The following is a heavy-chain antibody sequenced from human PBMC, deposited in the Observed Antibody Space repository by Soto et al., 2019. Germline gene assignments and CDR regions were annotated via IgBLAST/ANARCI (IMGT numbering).Heavy chain of an antibody. CDR1: GLSFSSYN. Sequence: EGQLVESGGGLVQPGGSLRLSCDASGLSFSSYNMNWVRQAPGKGLGWVAYITAATGTVYYADSVNGRFTISRDNAKNSLYLQMNSLRDEDTAVYYCVRAAGAKIYDYGYWGRGTLVTVSS. V-gene: IGHV3-48*02. J-gene: IGHJ4*02. CDR3: VRAAGAKIYDYGY. CDR2: ITAATGTV. D-gene: IGHD3-16*01.